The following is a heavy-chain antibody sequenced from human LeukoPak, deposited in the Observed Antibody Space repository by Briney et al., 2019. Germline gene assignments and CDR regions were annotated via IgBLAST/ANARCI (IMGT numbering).Heavy chain of an antibody. CDR2: ISSSSSTI. V-gene: IGHV3-48*04. J-gene: IGHJ4*02. Sequence: GGSLRLSCAASGFTFSSYSMNWVRQAPGKGLEWVSYISSSSSTIYYADSVKGRFTISRDNAKNSLYLQMNSLRAEDTAVYYCARGGDYDIGYFDYWGQGTLVTVSS. CDR1: GFTFSSYS. CDR3: ARGGDYDIGYFDY. D-gene: IGHD3-9*01.